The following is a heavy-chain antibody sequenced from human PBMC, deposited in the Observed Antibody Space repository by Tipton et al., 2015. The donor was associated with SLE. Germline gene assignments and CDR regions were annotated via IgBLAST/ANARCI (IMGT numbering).Heavy chain of an antibody. CDR2: IYTSGST. CDR3: ARVSPYYYYMDV. Sequence: TLSLTCTVSGGSISSGDYYWSWIRQPAGKGLEWIGYIYTSGSTNYNPSLKSRVTISVDTSKNQFSLKLSSVTAADTAVYYCARVSPYYYYMDVWGKGTTVTVSS. CDR1: GGSISSGDYY. V-gene: IGHV4-61*09. J-gene: IGHJ6*03.